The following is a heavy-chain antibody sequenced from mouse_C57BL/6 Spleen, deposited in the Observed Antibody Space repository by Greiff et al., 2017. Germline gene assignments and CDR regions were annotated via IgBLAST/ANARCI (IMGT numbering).Heavy chain of an antibody. CDR3: ANYYASGWFAY. CDR1: GYTFTDYY. J-gene: IGHJ3*01. CDR2: INPYNGGT. V-gene: IGHV1-19*01. Sequence: VQLKQSGPVLVKPGASVKMSCKASGYTFTDYYMNWVKQSHGKSLEWIGVINPYNGGTSYNQKFKGKATLTVDKSSSTAYMELNSLTSGDSAVYYCANYYASGWFAYWGQGTLVTVSA. D-gene: IGHD1-1*01.